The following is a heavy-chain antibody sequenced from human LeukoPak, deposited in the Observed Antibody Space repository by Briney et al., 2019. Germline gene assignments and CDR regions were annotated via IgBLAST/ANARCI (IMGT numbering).Heavy chain of an antibody. CDR2: ISGSGGST. J-gene: IGHJ5*02. CDR1: GFTFSSYA. D-gene: IGHD2-8*01. Sequence: GGSLRLSCAASGFTFSSYAMSWVRQAPAKGVEWVSAISGSGGSTYYADSVKGRFTISRDNSKNTLYLQMNSPRAEDTAVYYCAKTLPYCTNGVCYPDWFDPWGQRTLVTVSS. CDR3: AKTLPYCTNGVCYPDWFDP. V-gene: IGHV3-23*01.